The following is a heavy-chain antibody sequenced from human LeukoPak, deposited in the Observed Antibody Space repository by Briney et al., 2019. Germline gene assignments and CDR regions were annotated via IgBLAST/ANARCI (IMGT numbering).Heavy chain of an antibody. J-gene: IGHJ4*02. Sequence: GASVKVSCKSSGYTFTGYYMHWVRQAPGQGLEWMGCINPNSGGTNYAQKFQGRVTMTRDTSISTAYMELSRLRSDDTAVYYCARGLWFGAAGYFDCWGQGTLVTVSS. V-gene: IGHV1-2*02. D-gene: IGHD3-10*01. CDR3: ARGLWFGAAGYFDC. CDR1: GYTFTGYY. CDR2: INPNSGGT.